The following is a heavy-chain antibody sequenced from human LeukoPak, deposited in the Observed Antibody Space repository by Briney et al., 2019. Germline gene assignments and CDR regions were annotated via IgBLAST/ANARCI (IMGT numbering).Heavy chain of an antibody. CDR2: IYYSGSN. J-gene: IGHJ2*01. Sequence: SGTLSLTCTVSGGSICISSYYWGWIRPPPGKGLEWIRCIYYSGSNYYNPSLKSLLTISVDTSKTQFSLKLSSVTAADTAVYYCARRPYYGDYGYFDLWGRGTLVTVSS. V-gene: IGHV4-39*01. CDR1: GGSICISSYY. D-gene: IGHD4-17*01. CDR3: ARRPYYGDYGYFDL.